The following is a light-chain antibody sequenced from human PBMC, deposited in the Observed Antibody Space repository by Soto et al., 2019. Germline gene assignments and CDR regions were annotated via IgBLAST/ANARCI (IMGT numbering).Light chain of an antibody. J-gene: IGLJ1*01. Sequence: QSAPTQPASVSGSPGQSITISCTGTSSEVDAYNYVSWYQQHPGKAPKVMIYDVSNRPSGVSYRFSGSKSGITASLTISGLQAEDEADYYCCSYTSSSTYVFGTGTKVTVL. CDR3: CSYTSSSTYV. V-gene: IGLV2-14*03. CDR1: SSEVDAYNY. CDR2: DVS.